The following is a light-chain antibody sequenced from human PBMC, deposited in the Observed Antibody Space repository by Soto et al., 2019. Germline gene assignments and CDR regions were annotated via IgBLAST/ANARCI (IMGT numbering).Light chain of an antibody. J-gene: IGKJ2*01. CDR2: AAS. CDR3: QQANSFPYT. CDR1: QGISSC. Sequence: DIVLTQSPSSVSASVGDRVPISCRASQGISSCLAWYQQKPGKAPKLLIHAASSLQSGVPSSFSGSGSGTDFTPTISSLQPEEFATYYCQQANSFPYTFGQGTKLEIK. V-gene: IGKV1-12*02.